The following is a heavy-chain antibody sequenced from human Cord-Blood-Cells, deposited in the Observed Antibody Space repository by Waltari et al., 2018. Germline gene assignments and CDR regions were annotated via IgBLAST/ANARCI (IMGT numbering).Heavy chain of an antibody. D-gene: IGHD2-2*01. V-gene: IGHV4-34*01. CDR3: ASGVVVVPAATSRSWYFDL. Sequence: QVQLQQWGAGLLKPSETLSLTCAVYGGSFSGYYWSWIRQPPGKGLEGIGEINHSGSTNTNPSLKGRVTISVDTSKNQFSLKLSSVTAADTAVYYCASGVVVVPAATSRSWYFDLWGRGTLVTVSS. J-gene: IGHJ2*01. CDR1: GGSFSGYY. CDR2: INHSGST.